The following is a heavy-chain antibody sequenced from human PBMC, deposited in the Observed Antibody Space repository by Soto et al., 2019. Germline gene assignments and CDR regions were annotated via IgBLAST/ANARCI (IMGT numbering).Heavy chain of an antibody. CDR3: AKSLLWFGELSS. J-gene: IGHJ5*02. Sequence: EVQLVESGGGLVQPGGSLRLSCAASGFTVSSKYMNWVRQAPGKGLELVSLIYSGGSTYYADSVKGRFTISRDNSKNTLYLQMNSLRAEDTAVYYCAKSLLWFGELSSWGQGTLVTVSP. CDR2: IYSGGST. D-gene: IGHD3-10*01. V-gene: IGHV3-66*01. CDR1: GFTVSSKY.